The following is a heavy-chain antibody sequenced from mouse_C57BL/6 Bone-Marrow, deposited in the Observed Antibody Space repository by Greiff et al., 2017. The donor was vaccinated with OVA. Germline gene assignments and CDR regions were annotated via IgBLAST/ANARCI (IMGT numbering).Heavy chain of an antibody. V-gene: IGHV1-81*01. CDR3: ALYDGYYVGFAY. CDR1: GYTFTSYG. J-gene: IGHJ3*01. Sequence: VKLMESGAELARPGASVKLSCKASGYTFTSYGISWVKQRTGQGLEWIGEIYPRSGNTYYNEKFKGKATLTADKSSSTAYMELRSLTSEDSAVYFCALYDGYYVGFAYWGQGTLVTVSA. CDR2: IYPRSGNT. D-gene: IGHD2-3*01.